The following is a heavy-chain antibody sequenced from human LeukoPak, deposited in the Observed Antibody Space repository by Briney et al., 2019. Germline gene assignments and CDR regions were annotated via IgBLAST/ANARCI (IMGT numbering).Heavy chain of an antibody. D-gene: IGHD1-7*01. J-gene: IGHJ4*02. V-gene: IGHV4-34*01. CDR2: INHSGST. CDR3: ARGRSNWNYDY. Sequence: SETLSLTCAVYGGSFSGYYWSWIRQPPGMGLEWIGEINHSGSTNYNPSLKSRVTISVDTSKNQFSLKLSSVTAADTAVYYCARGRSNWNYDYWGQGTLVTVSS. CDR1: GGSFSGYY.